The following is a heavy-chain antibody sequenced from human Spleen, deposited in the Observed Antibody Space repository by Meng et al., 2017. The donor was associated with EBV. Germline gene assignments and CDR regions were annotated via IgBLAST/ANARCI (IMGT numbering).Heavy chain of an antibody. J-gene: IGHJ4*02. CDR2: IHYSGNP. V-gene: IGHV4-61*01. D-gene: IGHD3-10*01. Sequence: HGRRQDAGPCGLKPSGPLSPPCPAVGGPVRSAIYYWTWIRQPQGQALEWIGYIHYSGNPNYNSSLKRRVTISVDMSKNQFSLRLSSVTAADTAVYYCARLFYYGSGRLKFDFWGQGTLVTVSS. CDR3: ARLFYYGSGRLKFDF. CDR1: GGPVRSAIYY.